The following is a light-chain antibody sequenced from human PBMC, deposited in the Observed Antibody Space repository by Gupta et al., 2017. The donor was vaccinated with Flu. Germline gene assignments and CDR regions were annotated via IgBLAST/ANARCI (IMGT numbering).Light chain of an antibody. J-gene: IGLJ3*02. CDR3: RTWDCCRSAWV. CDR2: ENY. V-gene: IGLV1-51*02. Sequence: KVTVCCSGSSSNNEHKYVSWYQQFPGTAPKPTIYENYELPTRITDRFTGSHSDTSGTLGFTSIHTVDDDDYACRTWDCCRSAWVFGGGTKLTVL. CDR1: SSNNEHKY.